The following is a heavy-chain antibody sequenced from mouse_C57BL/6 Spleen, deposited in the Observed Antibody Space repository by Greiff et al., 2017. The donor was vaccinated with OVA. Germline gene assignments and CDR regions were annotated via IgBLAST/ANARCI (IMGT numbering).Heavy chain of an antibody. V-gene: IGHV1-72*01. CDR1: GYTFTSYW. CDR2: IDPNSGGT. D-gene: IGHD1-1*01. Sequence: HLPPPGAEPVPPLSPVKLSCKASGYTFTSYWMHWVKQRPGRGLEWIGRIDPNSGGTKYNEKFKSKATLTVDKPSSTAYMQLSSLTSEDSAVYYCARGGDITTVVAKGAWFAYWGQGTLVTVSA. CDR3: ARGGDITTVVAKGAWFAY. J-gene: IGHJ3*01.